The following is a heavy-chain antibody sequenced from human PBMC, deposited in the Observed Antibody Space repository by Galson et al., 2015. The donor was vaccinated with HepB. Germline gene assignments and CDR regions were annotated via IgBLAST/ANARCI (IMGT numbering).Heavy chain of an antibody. CDR1: GITFSSYA. Sequence: SLRLSCAASGITFSSYAMHWVRQAPGKGLEWVSVISYDGTNKHYAGSVKGRFTISRDSSKNTLYLQMNSLRADDTAMYYCSRGGGDSTWPFDSWGQGALVTVSS. J-gene: IGHJ4*02. CDR3: SRGGGDSTWPFDS. D-gene: IGHD6-13*01. V-gene: IGHV3-30*04. CDR2: ISYDGTNK.